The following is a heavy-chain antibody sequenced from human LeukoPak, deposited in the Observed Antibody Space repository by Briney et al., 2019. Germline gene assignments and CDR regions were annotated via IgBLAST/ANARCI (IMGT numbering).Heavy chain of an antibody. J-gene: IGHJ5*02. V-gene: IGHV4-34*01. CDR2: INHSGST. CDR1: GGSFSGYY. Sequence: SETLSLTCAVYGGSFSGYYWSWIRQPPGKGLEWIGEINHSGSTNYDPSLKSRVTISVDTSKNQFSLKLGSVTAADTAVYYCATGKSSDSSDTKRSGNWFDPWGQGTLVTVSS. CDR3: ATGKSSDSSDTKRSGNWFDP. D-gene: IGHD3-22*01.